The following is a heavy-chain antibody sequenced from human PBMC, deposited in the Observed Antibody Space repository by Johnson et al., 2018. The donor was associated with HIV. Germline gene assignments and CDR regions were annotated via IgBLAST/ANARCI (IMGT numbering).Heavy chain of an antibody. V-gene: IGHV3-66*01. Sequence: VQLVESGGGVVRPGGSLRLSCAASGITVNTNYMSWVRRAPGKGLEWVSVIYSGGNTFYADSVQGRFTISRDNSKNTLDLHMNSLRAEDTAVYYCARGRTLITGTTFLFPVEIWGQVTMVTVSS. J-gene: IGHJ3*02. CDR2: IYSGGNT. CDR1: GITVNTNY. D-gene: IGHD1-7*01. CDR3: ARGRTLITGTTFLFPVEI.